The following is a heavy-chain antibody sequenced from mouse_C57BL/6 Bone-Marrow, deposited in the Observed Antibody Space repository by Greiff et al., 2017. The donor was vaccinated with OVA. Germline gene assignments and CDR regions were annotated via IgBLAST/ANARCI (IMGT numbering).Heavy chain of an antibody. J-gene: IGHJ3*01. CDR2: IYPRSGNT. CDR1: GYTFTSYG. Sequence: QVHVKQSGAELARPGASVKLSCKASGYTFTSYGISWVKQRTGQGLEWIGEIYPRSGNTYYNEKFKGKATLTADKSSSTAYMELRSLTSEDSAVYFCARWRQLRLLFAYWGQGTLVTVSA. V-gene: IGHV1-81*01. CDR3: ARWRQLRLLFAY. D-gene: IGHD3-2*02.